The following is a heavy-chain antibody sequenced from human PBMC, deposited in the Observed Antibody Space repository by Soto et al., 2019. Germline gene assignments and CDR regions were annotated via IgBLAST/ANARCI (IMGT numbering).Heavy chain of an antibody. CDR3: ARDKGGENDPFEI. D-gene: IGHD2-15*01. J-gene: IGHJ3*02. V-gene: IGHV3-33*01. Sequence: GGALRHSCPVAAFAYSGYGMHSVRQAPSKGLEWVAVIWYDGSNKYYADSVKGRFTISRDNSKNTLYLQMNSLKAEDTAVYYCARDKGGENDPFEIWGQDAMVSVSS. CDR1: AFAYSGYG. CDR2: IWYDGSNK.